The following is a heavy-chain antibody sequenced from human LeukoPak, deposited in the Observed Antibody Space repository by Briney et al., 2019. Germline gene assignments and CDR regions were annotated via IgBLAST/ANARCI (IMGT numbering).Heavy chain of an antibody. J-gene: IGHJ4*02. D-gene: IGHD6-19*01. V-gene: IGHV3-66*01. CDR3: ARYSSGWYTDYFDY. Sequence: PGGSLRLSCAASGFTVSNNYMSWVRQAAGKGLEWVSVIYGGGSTYYADSVKGRFTISRDNSKNTLYLQMNSLRAEDTAVYYCARYSSGWYTDYFDYWGQGTLVTVSS. CDR1: GFTVSNNY. CDR2: IYGGGST.